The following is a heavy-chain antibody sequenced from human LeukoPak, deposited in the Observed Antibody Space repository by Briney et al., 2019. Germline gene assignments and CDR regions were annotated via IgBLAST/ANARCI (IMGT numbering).Heavy chain of an antibody. V-gene: IGHV4-4*07. J-gene: IGHJ5*02. CDR3: AGLGYCTNGVCWGNWFDP. CDR2: IYTSGVT. D-gene: IGHD2-8*01. CDR1: GGSISSYY. Sequence: PSETLSLTCTVSGGSISSYYWSWIRQPAGKGLQWIGRIYTSGVTNYSPSFKSRVTISVDKSKNQFSLNLSSVTAADTAVYYCAGLGYCTNGVCWGNWFDPWGQGTLVTVSS.